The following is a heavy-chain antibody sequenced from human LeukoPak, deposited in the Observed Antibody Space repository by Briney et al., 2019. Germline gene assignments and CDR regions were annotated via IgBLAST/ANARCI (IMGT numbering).Heavy chain of an antibody. V-gene: IGHV3-73*01. Sequence: PGGSLKLSCAASGFTFSGSAIHWVRQASGKGLEWVGRIRDKANTYATAYAASVKGRFTISRDDSKNTAYLQMNSLKTEDTAVYFCTSFSTYPDYWGQGTLVTVAS. CDR1: GFTFSGSA. CDR2: IRDKANTYAT. J-gene: IGHJ4*02. D-gene: IGHD1-1*01. CDR3: TSFSTYPDY.